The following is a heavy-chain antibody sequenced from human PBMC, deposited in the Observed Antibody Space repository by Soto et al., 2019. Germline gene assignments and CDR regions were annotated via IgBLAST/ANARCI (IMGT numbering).Heavy chain of an antibody. CDR2: IKEDGSEI. V-gene: IGHV3-7*01. CDR1: GFNGMSYW. Sequence: GGSLRLSCAVSGFNGMSYWMSWVRQAPGKCLEWVASIKEDGSEIYYLHSVRGRFSISRESAGNALHLTMNYLSAEDTGVYFCARDIGFDYINWGHGTLVTVSS. D-gene: IGHD3-10*01. CDR3: ARDIGFDYIN. J-gene: IGHJ4*01.